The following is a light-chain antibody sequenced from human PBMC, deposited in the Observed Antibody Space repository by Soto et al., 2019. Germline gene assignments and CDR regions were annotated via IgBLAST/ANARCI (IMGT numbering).Light chain of an antibody. CDR2: DVS. Sequence: QSALTQPASVSGSPGQSITISCTGTSSDVGGYNSVSWYQQHPGKAPKLMIYDVSNRPSGVSSRFSGSKSGNTASLTISGLQVEDEADYYCSSYTSSSTPWVFGGGTKVTVL. CDR1: SSDVGGYNS. J-gene: IGLJ2*01. V-gene: IGLV2-14*01. CDR3: SSYTSSSTPWV.